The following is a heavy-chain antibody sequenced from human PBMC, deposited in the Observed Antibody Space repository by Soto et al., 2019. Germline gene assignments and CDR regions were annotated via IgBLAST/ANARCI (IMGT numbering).Heavy chain of an antibody. J-gene: IGHJ4*02. D-gene: IGHD5-12*01. CDR3: ASLYSGYDFRDY. Sequence: SETLSLTCTVSGGSISSYYWSWIRQPPGKGLEWIGYIYYSGSTNYNPSLKSRVTISVDTSKNQFSMKLSSVTAADTAVYYCASLYSGYDFRDYWGQGTLVTVSS. CDR1: GGSISSYY. CDR2: IYYSGST. V-gene: IGHV4-59*08.